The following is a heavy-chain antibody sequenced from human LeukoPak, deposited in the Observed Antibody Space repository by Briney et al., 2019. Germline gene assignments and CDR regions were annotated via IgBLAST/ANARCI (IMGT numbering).Heavy chain of an antibody. CDR2: INHSGST. D-gene: IGHD2-15*01. V-gene: IGHV4-34*01. CDR3: ARGSPGSGMDV. Sequence: PSETLSLTCAVYGGSFSGYYWSWIRQPPGKGLEWIGEINHSGSTNYNPSLRSRVTISADTSKNQFSLKLSSVTAADTAVYYCARGSPGSGMDVWGQGTTVTVSS. CDR1: GGSFSGYY. J-gene: IGHJ6*02.